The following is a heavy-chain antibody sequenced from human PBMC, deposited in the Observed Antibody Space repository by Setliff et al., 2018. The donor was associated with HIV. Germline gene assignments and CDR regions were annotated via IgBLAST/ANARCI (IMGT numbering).Heavy chain of an antibody. CDR3: ARLRLAVMMSLDYFDL. CDR1: GGSITNFY. Sequence: SETLSLTCNVSGGSITNFYWSWIRQPPGKGLEWIGYIYNPGSTNFNPSLQSRVSMSVDVSTNQFSLRLTSVTAADTAVYYCARLRLAVMMSLDYFDLWGQGTLVTVS. CDR2: IYNPGST. J-gene: IGHJ4*02. D-gene: IGHD3-16*01. V-gene: IGHV4-4*09.